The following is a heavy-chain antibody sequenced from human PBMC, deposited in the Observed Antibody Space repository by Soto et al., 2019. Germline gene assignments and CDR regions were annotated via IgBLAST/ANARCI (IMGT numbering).Heavy chain of an antibody. D-gene: IGHD3-9*01. Sequence: QVQLQQWGAGPLRPLETLSLTCGVSGGSFSGYYWAWIRQSPGKGLEWIGEINDRGSINYNPSVKSRVSISVDTSKNHYPLNLRSLTAADTAVYYCARESHDILTGPPWVWYFDLWGRGTLVTVSS. V-gene: IGHV4-34*01. CDR1: GGSFSGYY. J-gene: IGHJ2*01. CDR3: ARESHDILTGPPWVWYFDL. CDR2: INDRGSI.